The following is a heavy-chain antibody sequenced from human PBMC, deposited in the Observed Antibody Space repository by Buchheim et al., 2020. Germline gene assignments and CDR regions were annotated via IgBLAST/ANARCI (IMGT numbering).Heavy chain of an antibody. V-gene: IGHV3-48*02. CDR1: GFTFSSYS. CDR3: AMGYYGMDV. Sequence: EVQLVESGGGLVQPGGSLRLSCAASGFTFSSYSMNWVRQAPGTGLEWVSYISSSSSTIYYANSVQGRFTISRDNTKNSLSLQMNSLRDEDTAVYYCAMGYYGMDVWGQGTT. J-gene: IGHJ6*02. CDR2: ISSSSSTI. D-gene: IGHD3-16*01.